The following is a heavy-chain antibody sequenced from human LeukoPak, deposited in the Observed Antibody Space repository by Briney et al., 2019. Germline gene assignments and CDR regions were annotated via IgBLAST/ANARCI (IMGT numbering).Heavy chain of an antibody. D-gene: IGHD3-10*01. CDR2: INAGNGNT. V-gene: IGHV1-3*01. Sequence: ASVKVSCKASGYTFTNYAMHWVRQAPGQRPEWMGWINAGNGNTEYSQKFHDRVTITRDISANTAYMELSSLTSEDTAVYYCARGSYYYGSGSFMGSDYWGRGTLVTVSS. CDR3: ARGSYYYGSGSFMGSDY. J-gene: IGHJ4*02. CDR1: GYTFTNYA.